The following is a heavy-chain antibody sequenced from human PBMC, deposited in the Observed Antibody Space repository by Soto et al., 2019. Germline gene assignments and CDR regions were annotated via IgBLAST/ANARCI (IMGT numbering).Heavy chain of an antibody. CDR1: GGSISSYY. V-gene: IGHV4-59*01. Sequence: PSETLSLTCTVSGGSISSYYWSWIRQPPGKGLEWIGDIYYSGSTNYNPSLKSRVTISVDTSKNQFSLKLSSVTAADTAVYYCARGGDRGIADRPDRFDPWGQGTLVTVSS. CDR2: IYYSGST. CDR3: ARGGDRGIADRPDRFDP. J-gene: IGHJ5*02. D-gene: IGHD6-6*01.